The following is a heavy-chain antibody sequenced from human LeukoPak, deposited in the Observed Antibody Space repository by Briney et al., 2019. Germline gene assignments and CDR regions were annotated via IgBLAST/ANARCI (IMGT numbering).Heavy chain of an antibody. CDR1: GGSISSSSYY. CDR2: IYYSGST. D-gene: IGHD6-19*01. CDR3: ARPRSSGWYGRFPWFDP. J-gene: IGHJ5*02. V-gene: IGHV4-39*01. Sequence: PSETLSLTCTVSGGSISSSSYYWGWIRQPPGKGLEWIGSIYYSGSTYYNPSLKSRVTISVDTSKNQFSLKLSSVTAADTAVYYCARPRSSGWYGRFPWFDPWGQGTLVTVSS.